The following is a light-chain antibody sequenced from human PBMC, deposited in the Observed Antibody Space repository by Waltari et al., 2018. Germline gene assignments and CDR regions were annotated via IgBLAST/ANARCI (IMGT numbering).Light chain of an antibody. V-gene: IGLV2-23*01. CDR1: SSDVGSYNL. CDR3: CSYVRDITWV. J-gene: IGLJ3*02. Sequence: QSALTQPASVSGSPGQSITISCTGTSSDVGSYNLVSWYQHHPGKAPQLMIYECTQRPSGVSERFSGSKSGDTASPTISGLQAEDGADYYCCSYVRDITWVFGGGTKLTVL. CDR2: ECT.